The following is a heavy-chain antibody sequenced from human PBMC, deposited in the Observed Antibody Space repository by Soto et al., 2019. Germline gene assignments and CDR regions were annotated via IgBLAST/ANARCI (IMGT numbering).Heavy chain of an antibody. CDR3: ARDRIAGSGSCDN. CDR1: GFTFSSYA. CDR2: IKTDGSSP. D-gene: IGHD3-10*01. Sequence: EVQLLESGGGLVQPGGSLRLSCAASGFTFSSYAMSWVRQAPGKGLVWVSRIKTDGSSPNYADSVEGRFTISSDNAKNTLYLQMNSLRVEDTAVYYCARDRIAGSGSCDNWGQGTLVTVSS. V-gene: IGHV3-74*01. J-gene: IGHJ4*02.